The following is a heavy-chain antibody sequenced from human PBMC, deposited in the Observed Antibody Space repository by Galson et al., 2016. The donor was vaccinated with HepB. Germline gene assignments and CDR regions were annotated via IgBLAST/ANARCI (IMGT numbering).Heavy chain of an antibody. Sequence: SETLSLTCAVYGGSFSTYYWTWIRQPPGKGLEWIGEINRSGSANYNPSLKSRVTISVDTSKNQFSLKLTSVTAADSAVYYFARGLVYFDFGMDVWGQGTTVTVSS. CDR1: GGSFSTYY. CDR2: INRSGSA. CDR3: ARGLVYFDFGMDV. D-gene: IGHD6-6*01. V-gene: IGHV4-34*01. J-gene: IGHJ6*02.